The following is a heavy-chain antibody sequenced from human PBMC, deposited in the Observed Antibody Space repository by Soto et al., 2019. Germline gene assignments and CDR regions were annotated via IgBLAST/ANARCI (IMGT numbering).Heavy chain of an antibody. J-gene: IGHJ4*02. CDR3: SRLSTAMDYDY. CDR1: GYSFTSYW. CDR2: IYPGDSDT. V-gene: IGHV5-51*01. D-gene: IGHD5-18*01. Sequence: GESLKISCKGSGYSFTSYWIGWVRQMPGKGLEWMGIIYPGDSDTRYSPSFQGQVTISADKSISTAYLQWSSLKASDTALYHCSRLSTAMDYDYWGQGTPVTVSS.